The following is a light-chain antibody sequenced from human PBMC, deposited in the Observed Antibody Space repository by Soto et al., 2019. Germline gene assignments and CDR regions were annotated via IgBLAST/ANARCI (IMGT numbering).Light chain of an antibody. Sequence: ENFSTQSPGTLSLSPGEGATLSCRASRGVSANYLAWYQQKPGQAPTLLIYGASTRATGIPDRFSGSGSGTDFTLTISGLEPEDFAVYYCQQYGNSRGTFGQGTKVDIK. CDR3: QQYGNSRGT. J-gene: IGKJ1*01. V-gene: IGKV3-20*01. CDR1: RGVSANY. CDR2: GAS.